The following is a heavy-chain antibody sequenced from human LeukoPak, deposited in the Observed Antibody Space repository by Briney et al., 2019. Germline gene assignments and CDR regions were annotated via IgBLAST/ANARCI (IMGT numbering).Heavy chain of an antibody. D-gene: IGHD3-10*01. Sequence: GGSLRLSCAASGFTFNNYWIHWVRQVPGKGLVWVSRINNDGSSASYVDSVKGRFTISRDNAKNTLFLQMNSLRAEDTAVYYCARRGAGHGMDVWGQGTTVIVSS. CDR1: GFTFNNYW. CDR3: ARRGAGHGMDV. V-gene: IGHV3-74*01. CDR2: INNDGSSA. J-gene: IGHJ6*02.